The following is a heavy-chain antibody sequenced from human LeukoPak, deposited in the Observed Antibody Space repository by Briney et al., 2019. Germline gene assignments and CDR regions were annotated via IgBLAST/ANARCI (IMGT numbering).Heavy chain of an antibody. CDR1: GFTFDEYA. Sequence: GGSLRLSCGGSGFTFDEYALHWVRQAPGKGLEWVSGISSNSDRVGYADSVKGRFTISRDNAKNSLYLQMNSLRAEDTAMYYCTKDRYCPDMNCPVDYWGRGTLVTVSS. V-gene: IGHV3-9*01. CDR3: TKDRYCPDMNCPVDY. D-gene: IGHD2-8*02. J-gene: IGHJ4*02. CDR2: ISSNSDRV.